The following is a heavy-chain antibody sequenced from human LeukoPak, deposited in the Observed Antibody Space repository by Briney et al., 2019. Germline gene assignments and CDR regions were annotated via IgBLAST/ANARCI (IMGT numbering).Heavy chain of an antibody. Sequence: SETLSLTCTVSGGSISSYYWSWIRQPPGKGLEWIGYIYYSGSTNYNPSLKSRVTISVDTSKNQFSLKLSSVTAADTAVYYCARGGPGDYVPFDYWGQGTLVTVSS. J-gene: IGHJ4*02. V-gene: IGHV4-59*08. D-gene: IGHD4-17*01. CDR3: ARGGPGDYVPFDY. CDR2: IYYSGST. CDR1: GGSISSYY.